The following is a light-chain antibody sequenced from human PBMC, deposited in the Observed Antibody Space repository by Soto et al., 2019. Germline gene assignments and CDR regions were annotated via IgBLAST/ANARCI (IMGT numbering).Light chain of an antibody. Sequence: NFMLTQPHSVSESPGKTVTISCTRSSGSIGSNSVQWYRQRPGSAPTIVIYEDDQRPSVVPNRFAGSIDRSSNSASLTISGLQTEDEADYYCQSYYTNTVVFGGGTKLTVL. V-gene: IGLV6-57*04. CDR2: EDD. CDR3: QSYYTNTVV. J-gene: IGLJ2*01. CDR1: SGSIGSNS.